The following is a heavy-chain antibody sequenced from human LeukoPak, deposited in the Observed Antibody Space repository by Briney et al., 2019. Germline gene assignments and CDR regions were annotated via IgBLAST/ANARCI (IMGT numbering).Heavy chain of an antibody. CDR1: GFDLSNYG. CDR3: ARGTGAKRYYFDL. J-gene: IGHJ4*02. Sequence: GGSLRLSCETSGFDLSNYGMHWVRRAPGKGLEWVTVLWYDGTNRYSSGSVKGRISISRDTSENTVSLQINNVTVEDTAIYYCARGTGAKRYYFDLWGQGVLVTVSS. CDR2: LWYDGTNR. V-gene: IGHV3-33*01.